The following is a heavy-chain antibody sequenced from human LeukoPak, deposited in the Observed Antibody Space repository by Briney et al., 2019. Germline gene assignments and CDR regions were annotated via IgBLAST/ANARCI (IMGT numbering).Heavy chain of an antibody. CDR2: ISYDGSNK. V-gene: IGHV3-30*18. Sequence: GGSLRLPCAASGFTFSSYGMHWVRQAPGKGLEWVAVISYDGSNKYYADSVKGRFTISRDNSKNTLYLQMNSLRAEDTAVYYCAKDGGYIVVVPGYGMDVWGQGTTVTVFS. D-gene: IGHD2-2*01. CDR3: AKDGGYIVVVPGYGMDV. J-gene: IGHJ6*02. CDR1: GFTFSSYG.